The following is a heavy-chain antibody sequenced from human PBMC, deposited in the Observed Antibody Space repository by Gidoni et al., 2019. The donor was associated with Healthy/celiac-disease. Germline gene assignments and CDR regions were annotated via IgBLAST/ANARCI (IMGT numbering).Heavy chain of an antibody. D-gene: IGHD4-17*01. Sequence: QVQLVESGGGVVQPGRSLRLSCAASGFTFSSYGMHWVRQAPGKGLEWVAVIWYDGSNKYYADSVKGRFTISRDNSKNTLYLQMNSLRAEDTAVYYCARERRGTAVTTVWFDPWGQGTLVTVSS. CDR2: IWYDGSNK. V-gene: IGHV3-33*01. CDR1: GFTFSSYG. CDR3: ARERRGTAVTTVWFDP. J-gene: IGHJ5*02.